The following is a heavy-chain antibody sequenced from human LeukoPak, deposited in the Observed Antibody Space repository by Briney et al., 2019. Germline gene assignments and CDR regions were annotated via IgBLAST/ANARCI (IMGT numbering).Heavy chain of an antibody. Sequence: GGSLRLSCAASGFTFSSYGMHWVRQAPGKGLEWVAVISYDGSNKYYADSVKGRFTISRDNSKNTLYLQMNSLRAEDTAVYYCAAARRRMDYWGQGTLVTVSS. D-gene: IGHD2-15*01. J-gene: IGHJ4*02. CDR2: ISYDGSNK. CDR1: GFTFSSYG. CDR3: AAARRRMDY. V-gene: IGHV3-30*03.